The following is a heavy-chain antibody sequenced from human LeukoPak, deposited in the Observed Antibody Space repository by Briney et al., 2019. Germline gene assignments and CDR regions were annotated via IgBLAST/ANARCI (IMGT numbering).Heavy chain of an antibody. J-gene: IGHJ6*03. Sequence: SETLSLTCTVSGGSITSSYWTWIRQPPGKGLEWIGYIYYIRSTNYNPSLKSRVTISVDTSKNQFSLNLSSVTAADTAVYYCASAIAEDFYYYYIHVWGKGTTVTVSS. CDR2: IYYIRST. CDR3: ASAIAEDFYYYYIHV. D-gene: IGHD1-14*01. CDR1: GGSITSSY. V-gene: IGHV4-59*01.